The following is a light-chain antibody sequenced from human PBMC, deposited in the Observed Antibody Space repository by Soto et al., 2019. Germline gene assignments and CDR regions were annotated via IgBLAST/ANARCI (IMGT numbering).Light chain of an antibody. CDR1: QSVSSN. V-gene: IGKV3-20*01. Sequence: EIWMTQSPATLSVSPGERATLSCRASQSVSSNLAWYKQKPGQAPRLLIYGASNRATGIPDRLSGSGSGTEFTLTISRMEPEDFAVYYCQQYGSSGTFGHGTKVDIK. J-gene: IGKJ1*01. CDR3: QQYGSSGT. CDR2: GAS.